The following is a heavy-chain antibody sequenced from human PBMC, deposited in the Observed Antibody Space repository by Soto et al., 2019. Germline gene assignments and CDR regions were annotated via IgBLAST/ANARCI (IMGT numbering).Heavy chain of an antibody. V-gene: IGHV4-4*07. CDR2: IHSSGST. D-gene: IGHD3-22*01. CDR3: AREGGYDSSGQYRNWFDP. CDR1: GGSIDSYS. J-gene: IGHJ5*02. Sequence: SETLSLTCTVSGGSIDSYSCSWIRQPAGKGLEWIGRIHSSGSTNYNPTLKSRVGMSVDTSKNQFSLKLSSVTAADTAVYYCAREGGYDSSGQYRNWFDPWGQGTQVTVSS.